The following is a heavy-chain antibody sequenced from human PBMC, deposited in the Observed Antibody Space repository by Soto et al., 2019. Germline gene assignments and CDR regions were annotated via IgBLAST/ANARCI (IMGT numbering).Heavy chain of an antibody. Sequence: SETLSLTCTVSAGSITTSYWSWIRQPLGKALEWIGYISYRGSTNYNPSLKSRLTISIDTSKSQISLKLTSMTTADTAVYYCASSGIVGREVNTWFDPWGQGTLVTISS. CDR1: AGSITTSY. V-gene: IGHV4-59*01. D-gene: IGHD3-22*01. CDR2: ISYRGST. J-gene: IGHJ5*02. CDR3: ASSGIVGREVNTWFDP.